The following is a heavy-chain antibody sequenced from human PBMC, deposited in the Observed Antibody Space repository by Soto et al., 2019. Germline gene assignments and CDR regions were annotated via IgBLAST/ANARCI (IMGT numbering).Heavy chain of an antibody. J-gene: IGHJ4*02. CDR2: VNPIVSMS. CDR1: GDTFNFYS. D-gene: IGHD3-10*01. CDR3: ASSYGSGYRAFDY. V-gene: IGHV1-69*02. Sequence: QVQLVQSGAEVKRPGSSVKVSCKASGDTFNFYSINWVRQAPGLGLEWMGRVNPIVSMSNYAQKFQGSVTMTADTSTSTAYMELSSLRSEDTAIYYCASSYGSGYRAFDYWGPGALVTVSS.